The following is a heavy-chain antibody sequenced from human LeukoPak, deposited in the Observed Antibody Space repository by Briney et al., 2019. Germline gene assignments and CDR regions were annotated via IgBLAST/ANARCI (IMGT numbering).Heavy chain of an antibody. Sequence: PGGSLRLSCAASGLTFSTYSMNWVRQALGKGLEWVSYISSHSRTIYYADSVKGRFTISRDNAKNSLFLQMDSLRAEDTAVYYCASLLRDILPFFDYWGQGTLVTVSS. CDR1: GLTFSTYS. CDR2: ISSHSRTI. V-gene: IGHV3-48*01. J-gene: IGHJ4*02. CDR3: ASLLRDILPFFDY.